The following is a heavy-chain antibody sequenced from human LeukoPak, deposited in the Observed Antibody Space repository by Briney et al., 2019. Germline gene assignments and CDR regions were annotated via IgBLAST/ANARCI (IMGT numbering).Heavy chain of an antibody. CDR1: GGSFSGYY. Sequence: KPSETLSLTCAVYGGSFSGYYWSWIRQPPGKGLEWIGEIIHNGRPNTNPPLKSRVTISVDTSKNQFSLKLSSVTAADTAVYYCARGVYGSPFDYWGQGTLVTVSS. V-gene: IGHV4-34*01. CDR2: IIHNGRP. D-gene: IGHD3-16*01. CDR3: ARGVYGSPFDY. J-gene: IGHJ4*02.